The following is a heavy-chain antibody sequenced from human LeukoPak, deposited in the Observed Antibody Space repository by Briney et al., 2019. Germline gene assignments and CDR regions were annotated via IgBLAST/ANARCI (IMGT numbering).Heavy chain of an antibody. CDR3: ARDLSVEMATNFDY. D-gene: IGHD5-24*01. V-gene: IGHV4-59*12. CDR1: GGSISSYY. CDR2: IYYSGST. J-gene: IGHJ4*02. Sequence: PSETLSLTCTVSGGSISSYYWSWIRQPPGKGLEWIGYIYYSGSTNYNPSLKSRVTISVDTSKNQFSLKLSSVTAADTAVYYCARDLSVEMATNFDYWGQGTLVTVSS.